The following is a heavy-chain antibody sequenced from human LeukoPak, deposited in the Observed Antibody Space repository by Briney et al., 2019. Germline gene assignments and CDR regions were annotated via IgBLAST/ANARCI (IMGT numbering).Heavy chain of an antibody. CDR1: GVSVSTHY. CDR3: AGSRSGGWSPGDY. D-gene: IGHD6-19*01. V-gene: IGHV4-59*02. Sequence: SETLSLTCTVSGVSVSTHYWSWIRQPPGKGLEWIGYTHYRGGTNYNPSLKSRVTISLETSKNQISLNLKSVTAEDTAVYYCAGSRSGGWSPGDYWGQGILVTVSS. J-gene: IGHJ4*02. CDR2: THYRGGT.